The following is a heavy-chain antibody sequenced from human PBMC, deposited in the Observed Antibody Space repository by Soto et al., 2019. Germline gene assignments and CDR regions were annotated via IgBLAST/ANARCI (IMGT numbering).Heavy chain of an antibody. Sequence: SPAHSLTCAISGDSVSSNGAAWNWIRQSPSRGLEWLGRTYYRSRWYSDYAPSVKSRITVNPDTAQNQFSLQLNSVTPEDTAIYYCARGPPGFHSAFDFWGQGTLVTVSS. CDR3: ARGPPGFHSAFDF. J-gene: IGHJ4*02. D-gene: IGHD4-4*01. CDR1: GDSVSSNGAA. CDR2: TYYRSRWYS. V-gene: IGHV6-1*01.